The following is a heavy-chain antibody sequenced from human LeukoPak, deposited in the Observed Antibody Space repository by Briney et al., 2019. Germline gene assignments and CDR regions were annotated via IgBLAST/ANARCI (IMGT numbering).Heavy chain of an antibody. J-gene: IGHJ2*01. Sequence: GTLRLSCAASRFTFSSYDMSWVRQAPGKGLEWIGEINHSGYTNYNPSLKSRLTISVNTSRKQFSLNLNSVTAADTAVYYCARIWPDLWGRGTLVTVSS. CDR2: INHSGYT. D-gene: IGHD3-10*01. CDR1: RFTFSSYD. CDR3: ARIWPDL. V-gene: IGHV4-34*01.